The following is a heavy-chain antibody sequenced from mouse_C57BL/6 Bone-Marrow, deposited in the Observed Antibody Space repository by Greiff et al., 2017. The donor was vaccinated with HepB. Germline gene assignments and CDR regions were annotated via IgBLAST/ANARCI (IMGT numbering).Heavy chain of an antibody. Sequence: QVQLQQPGAELVKPGASVKMSCKASGYTFTSYWITWVKQRPGQGLERIGDIYPGSGSTNYNEKFKSKATLTVDTSSSTAYMQLSSLTSEDSAVYYCARDDGYFLYYFDYWGQGTTLTVSS. D-gene: IGHD2-3*01. J-gene: IGHJ2*01. V-gene: IGHV1-55*01. CDR3: ARDDGYFLYYFDY. CDR1: GYTFTSYW. CDR2: IYPGSGST.